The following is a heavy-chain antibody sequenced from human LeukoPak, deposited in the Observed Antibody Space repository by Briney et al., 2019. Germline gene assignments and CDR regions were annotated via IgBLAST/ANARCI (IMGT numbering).Heavy chain of an antibody. V-gene: IGHV4-34*01. CDR1: GGSFSGYY. D-gene: IGHD2-15*01. CDR2: INHSGST. J-gene: IGHJ6*04. CDR3: ARGREVVVVAATIGYYYYYGMDV. Sequence: SETLSLTCAVYGGSFSGYYWSWIRQPPGKGLEWIGEINHSGSTNYNPSLKSRVTISVDTSKNQFSLKLSSVTAADTAVYYCARGREVVVVAATIGYYYYYGMDVWGKGTTATVSS.